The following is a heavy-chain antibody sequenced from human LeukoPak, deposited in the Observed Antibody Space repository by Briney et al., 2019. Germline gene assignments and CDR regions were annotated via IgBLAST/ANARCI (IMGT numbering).Heavy chain of an antibody. CDR3: ARSSTVTTRGYYYYYYGMDV. Sequence: PSDTLSLTCTVSGGSISSYYWSWIRQPAGKGLEWIGRIYTSGSTNYNPSLKSRVTMSVDTSKNQFSLKLSSVTAADTAVYYCARSSTVTTRGYYYYYYGMDVWGQGTTVTVSS. CDR2: IYTSGST. CDR1: GGSISSYY. D-gene: IGHD4-17*01. J-gene: IGHJ6*02. V-gene: IGHV4-4*07.